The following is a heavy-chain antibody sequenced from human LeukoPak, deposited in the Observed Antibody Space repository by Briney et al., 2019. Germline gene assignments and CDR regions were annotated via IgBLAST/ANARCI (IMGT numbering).Heavy chain of an antibody. CDR1: GFTFSNFV. J-gene: IGHJ3*02. CDR2: ISYDGNKK. CDR3: ARGAQKILSFGEYPSDAFDI. Sequence: GGSLRLSCTASGFTFSNFVMHWVRQPPGKGLQWVTEISYDGNKKTYVDSVKGRFTISRDNSKNTLYLQMNSLRDEDTAVYYCARGAQKILSFGEYPSDAFDIWGQGTMVSVSS. V-gene: IGHV3-30-3*01. D-gene: IGHD3-10*01.